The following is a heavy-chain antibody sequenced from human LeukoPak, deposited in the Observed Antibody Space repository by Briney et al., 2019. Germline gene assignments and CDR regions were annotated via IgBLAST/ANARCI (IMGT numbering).Heavy chain of an antibody. Sequence: GGSLRLSCAASGFTVSNNRLSWVRQAPGMGLEWVSTIYSDGNTYYPDSVKGRFTISRDGSKDTLYLQLNSLRTEDTAIYYCVREREGSNSEHWGQGTLVTVSS. J-gene: IGHJ1*01. V-gene: IGHV3-53*01. CDR3: VREREGSNSEH. CDR1: GFTVSNNR. D-gene: IGHD1-26*01. CDR2: IYSDGNT.